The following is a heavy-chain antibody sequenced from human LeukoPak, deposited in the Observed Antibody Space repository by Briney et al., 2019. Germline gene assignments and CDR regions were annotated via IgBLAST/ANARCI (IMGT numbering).Heavy chain of an antibody. CDR2: IYYSGST. J-gene: IGHJ4*02. V-gene: IGHV4-59*01. Sequence: SETLSLTCTVSGGSISSYYWSWIRQPPGKGLEWIGYIYYSGSTNYNPSLKSRVTISVDTSKNQFSLKLSSVTAADTAVYYCARENGYSYGQLDYWGQGTLVTVSS. CDR1: GGSISSYY. CDR3: ARENGYSYGQLDY. D-gene: IGHD5-18*01.